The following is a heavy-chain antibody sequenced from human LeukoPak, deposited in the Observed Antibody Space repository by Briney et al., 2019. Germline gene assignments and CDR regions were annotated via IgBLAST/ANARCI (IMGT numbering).Heavy chain of an antibody. V-gene: IGHV3-30-3*01. D-gene: IGHD3-22*01. CDR1: GFTFSSYA. J-gene: IGHJ4*02. CDR3: ARSAYYYDSSGYFGY. Sequence: GGSLRLSCAASGFTFSSYAMHWVRQAPGKGLEWVAVISYDGSNKYYADSVKGRFTISRDNSKNTLYLQMNSLRAEDTAVYYCARSAYYYDSSGYFGYWGQGTLVTVSS. CDR2: ISYDGSNK.